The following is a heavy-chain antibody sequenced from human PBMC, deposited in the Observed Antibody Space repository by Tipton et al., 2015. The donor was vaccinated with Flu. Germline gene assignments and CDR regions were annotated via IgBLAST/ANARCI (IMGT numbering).Heavy chain of an antibody. CDR2: INRDGSER. CDR3: ARSTYGLSLDY. Sequence: AASGFTLSSSWMTWVRQAPGKGLEWVANINRDGSERYYVDSVKGRFTISRDNAKNSLYLQMDSLRVEDTAVYYCARSTYGLSLDYWGQGTLVTVSS. CDR1: GFTLSSSW. J-gene: IGHJ4*02. D-gene: IGHD4-17*01. V-gene: IGHV3-7*01.